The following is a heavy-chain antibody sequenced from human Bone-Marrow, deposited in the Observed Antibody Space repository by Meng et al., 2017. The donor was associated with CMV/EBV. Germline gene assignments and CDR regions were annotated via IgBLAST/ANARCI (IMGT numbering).Heavy chain of an antibody. J-gene: IGHJ4*02. D-gene: IGHD2-2*01. CDR2: INPNSGAT. V-gene: IGHV1-2*02. Sequence: ASVKVSCKASGYTFTSYYMHWVRQAPGQGLEWMGWINPNSGATNYAQEFQGRVTVTRDTSISTAYMELSRLRSDDTAVYYCARGGCTGTNCQAQWVDWGLGTLVTVSS. CDR3: ARGGCTGTNCQAQWVD. CDR1: GYTFTSYY.